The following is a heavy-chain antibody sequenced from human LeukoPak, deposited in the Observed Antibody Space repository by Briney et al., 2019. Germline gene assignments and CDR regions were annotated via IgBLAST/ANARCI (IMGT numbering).Heavy chain of an antibody. D-gene: IGHD3-10*01. V-gene: IGHV3-30-3*01. J-gene: IGHJ4*02. CDR3: AKDIGEGGQWAFNY. Sequence: PGRSLTLSCAASGFTFSSYAMHWVRQAPGKGLEWVATISDDGSNKYYTDSVKGRFTISRDNSKNTLYLQMDRLRTEGTAVYYCAKDIGEGGQWAFNYWGQGTLVTVSS. CDR1: GFTFSSYA. CDR2: ISDDGSNK.